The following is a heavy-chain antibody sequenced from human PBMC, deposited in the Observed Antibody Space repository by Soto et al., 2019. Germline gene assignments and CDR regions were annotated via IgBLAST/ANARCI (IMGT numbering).Heavy chain of an antibody. J-gene: IGHJ4*02. CDR1: GYTFTSYG. CDR2: ISAYNGNT. Sequence: ASVKVSCKASGYTFTSYGISWVRQAPGQGLEWMGWISAYNGNTNYAQKLQGRVTMTTDTSTSTAYMELRSLRSDDTAVYYCARDASKQWDFPNYFDYWGQGTLVTVSS. V-gene: IGHV1-18*01. D-gene: IGHD6-19*01. CDR3: ARDASKQWDFPNYFDY.